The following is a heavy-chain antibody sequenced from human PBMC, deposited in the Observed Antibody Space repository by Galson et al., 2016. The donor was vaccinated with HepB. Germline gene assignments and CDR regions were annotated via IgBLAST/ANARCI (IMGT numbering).Heavy chain of an antibody. V-gene: IGHV3-9*01. CDR2: ISWESGLT. CDR1: GFIFEDYG. Sequence: SLRLSCAVSGFIFEDYGMHWVRQAPGKGLEWVSGISWESGLTGYADSVKGRFTISRDNDKNSLYLEMNSLRVEDSALYYCGEGGPMKYFRESPVDYWGQGARVIVSS. D-gene: IGHD3-10*01. CDR3: GEGGPMKYFRESPVDY. J-gene: IGHJ4*02.